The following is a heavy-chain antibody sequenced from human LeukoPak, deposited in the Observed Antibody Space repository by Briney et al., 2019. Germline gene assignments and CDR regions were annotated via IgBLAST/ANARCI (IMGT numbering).Heavy chain of an antibody. V-gene: IGHV4-39*01. D-gene: IGHD2-21*02. Sequence: SEILSLTCTVSGGSISSSSYYWGWIRQPPGKGLEWIGSIYYSGSTYYNPSLKSRVTISVDTSKNQFSLKLSSVTAADTAVYYCARQVTVGSFFDYWGQGTLVTVSS. CDR3: ARQVTVGSFFDY. J-gene: IGHJ4*02. CDR2: IYYSGST. CDR1: GGSISSSSYY.